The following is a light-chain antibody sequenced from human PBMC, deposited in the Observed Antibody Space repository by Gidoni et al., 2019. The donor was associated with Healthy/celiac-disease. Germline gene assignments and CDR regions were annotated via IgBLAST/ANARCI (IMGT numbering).Light chain of an antibody. V-gene: IGKV4-1*01. J-gene: IGKJ1*01. CDR3: QQCYSTPWT. CDR1: QSVLYSSNNKNY. Sequence: DIVMTQSPDSLAVSLGERATINCKSSQSVLYSSNNKNYLAWYQQKPGQPPKLLNYWASTRESGVPDRFSGSGSGTDFTLTISSLQAEDVAVYYCQQCYSTPWTFGQGTKVEIK. CDR2: WAS.